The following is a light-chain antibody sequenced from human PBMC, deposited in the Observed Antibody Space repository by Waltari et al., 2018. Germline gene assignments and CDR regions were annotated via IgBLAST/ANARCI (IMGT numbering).Light chain of an antibody. CDR3: QQYGSSPWT. CDR1: QRVSSSY. CDR2: GAS. J-gene: IGKJ1*01. Sequence: EIVLTQSPGTLSLSPGERATLSCRASQRVSSSYLTWYQQKPGQAPRVLIHGASNRATGIPDRFSGSGSVTDFTLTISRLEPEDFAVYYCQQYGSSPWTFGQGTKVEIK. V-gene: IGKV3-20*01.